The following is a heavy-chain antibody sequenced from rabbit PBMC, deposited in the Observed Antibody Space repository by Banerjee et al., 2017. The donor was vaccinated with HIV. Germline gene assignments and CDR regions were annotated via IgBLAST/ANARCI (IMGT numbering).Heavy chain of an antibody. CDR1: GFDFSKYY. J-gene: IGHJ4*01. CDR3: ASGYSDIYFNL. CDR2: IDPAFGVT. Sequence: QEQLVESGGGLVQPGGSLKLSCKASGFDFSKYYMSWVRQAPGKGLEWIGYIDPAFGVTYYASWVNGRFTISSDNAQNTVFLQMTSLTAADTATYFCASGYSDIYFNLWGPGTLVTVS. D-gene: IGHD1-1*01. V-gene: IGHV1S47*01.